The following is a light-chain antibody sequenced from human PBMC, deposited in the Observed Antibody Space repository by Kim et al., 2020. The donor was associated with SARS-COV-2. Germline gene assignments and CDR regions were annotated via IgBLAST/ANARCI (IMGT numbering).Light chain of an antibody. J-gene: IGKJ4*01. CDR3: HQYNSYST. CDR1: ESINRY. V-gene: IGKV1-5*03. CDR2: EAS. Sequence: DVQVTQSPSSLSASVGDRVTISCRASESINRYLAWYQQKPGKAPKLLIYEASTLETGVPSRFSGSGSGTEFTLTITSLQVDDFATYYCHQYNSYSTFGGGTKVDIK.